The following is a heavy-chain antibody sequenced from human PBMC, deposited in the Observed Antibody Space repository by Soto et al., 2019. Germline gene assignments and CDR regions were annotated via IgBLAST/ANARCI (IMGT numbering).Heavy chain of an antibody. J-gene: IGHJ6*03. CDR3: ARDGRAGGSYYYYLDV. Sequence: ASVKVSCKASGYTFTSYAMHWVRQAPGQRLEWMGWINAGNGNTKYSQKFQGRVTITRDTSASTAYMELSSLRSEDTAVYYCARDGRAGGSYYYYLDVWGKGTTVTVSS. D-gene: IGHD3-10*01. CDR2: INAGNGNT. CDR1: GYTFTSYA. V-gene: IGHV1-3*01.